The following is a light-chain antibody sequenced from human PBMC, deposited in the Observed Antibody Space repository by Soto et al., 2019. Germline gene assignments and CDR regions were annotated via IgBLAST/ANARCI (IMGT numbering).Light chain of an antibody. CDR2: EVS. Sequence: QSVLTQPPSASGSPGQSVTISCTGTSSDIGGYNYVSWYQQHPGKAPQLMIYEVSKRPSGVPDRFSGSKSGNTASLTVSGLQAEDEADYYCSSYAGSNNPWVFGGGTKLTVL. V-gene: IGLV2-8*01. J-gene: IGLJ3*02. CDR3: SSYAGSNNPWV. CDR1: SSDIGGYNY.